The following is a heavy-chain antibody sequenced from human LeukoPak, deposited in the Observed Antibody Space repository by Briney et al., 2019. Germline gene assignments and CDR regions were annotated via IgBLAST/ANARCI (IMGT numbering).Heavy chain of an antibody. J-gene: IGHJ6*02. Sequence: ASVKVSCKASGGTFSSYAISWVRQAPGQGLEWMGGIIPIFGTANYAQKFQGRVTITADEPTSTAYMGLSSLRSEDTAVYYCAREEGDYGGESQGDYYGMDVWGQGTTVTVSS. V-gene: IGHV1-69*01. D-gene: IGHD4-23*01. CDR3: AREEGDYGGESQGDYYGMDV. CDR2: IIPIFGTA. CDR1: GGTFSSYA.